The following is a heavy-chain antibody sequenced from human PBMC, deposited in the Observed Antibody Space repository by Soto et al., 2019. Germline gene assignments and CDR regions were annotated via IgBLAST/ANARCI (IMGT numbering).Heavy chain of an antibody. D-gene: IGHD3-3*02. V-gene: IGHV4-39*01. CDR1: GSSINSSGYY. Sequence: KPWETLSLTCTVSGSSINSSGYYWGWIRQPPGKGLEWIGSMFYGVSTYYNPSLKSRVTVSVDTSKNQFSLNLRSVTAADTAVYYCARLPSRHLVDYWGQGTLVTVSS. J-gene: IGHJ4*02. CDR3: ARLPSRHLVDY. CDR2: MFYGVST.